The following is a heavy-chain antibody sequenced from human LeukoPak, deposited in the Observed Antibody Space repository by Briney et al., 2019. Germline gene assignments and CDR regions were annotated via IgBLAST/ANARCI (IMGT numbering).Heavy chain of an antibody. CDR3: ASQKANFYDSSGDV. D-gene: IGHD3-22*01. V-gene: IGHV3-23*01. J-gene: IGHJ6*02. CDR2: ISGSGGNT. CDR1: GFTFYSYA. Sequence: GGSLRLSCAASGFTFYSYAMTWVRQAPGKGLEWVSAISGSGGNTYYAGSVKGRFTIFRDNSKNMLYLQMNSLRAEDTALYYCASQKANFYDSSGDVWGQGTTVTVSS.